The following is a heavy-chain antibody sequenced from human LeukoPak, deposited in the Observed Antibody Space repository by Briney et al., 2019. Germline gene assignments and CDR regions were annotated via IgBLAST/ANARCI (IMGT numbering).Heavy chain of an antibody. CDR3: ARDHAMIVVVKTWFDP. D-gene: IGHD3-22*01. CDR1: GYSISSGYY. Sequence: PSETLSLTCAVSGYSISSGYYRGWIRQPPGKGLEWIGSIYHSGSTYYNPSLKSRVTISVDTSKNQFSLKLSSVTAADTAVYYCARDHAMIVVVKTWFDPWGQGTLVTVSS. V-gene: IGHV4-38-2*02. CDR2: IYHSGST. J-gene: IGHJ5*02.